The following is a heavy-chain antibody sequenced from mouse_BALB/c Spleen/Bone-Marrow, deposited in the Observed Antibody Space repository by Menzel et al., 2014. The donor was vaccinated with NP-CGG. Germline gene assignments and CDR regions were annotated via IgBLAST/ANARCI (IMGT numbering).Heavy chain of an antibody. CDR3: TRGGNWEDFDY. CDR2: ISSGSNPI. J-gene: IGHJ2*01. CDR1: GFTFSSFG. V-gene: IGHV5-17*02. Sequence: EVKLMESGGGLVQPGGSRKLSCAASGFTFSSFGMHWVRQAPEKGLEWVAYISSGSNPIFYADTVKGRFTISRDNPKNTLFLQMTSLRSEDTAMYYCTRGGNWEDFDYWGQGTTLTVSS. D-gene: IGHD4-1*01.